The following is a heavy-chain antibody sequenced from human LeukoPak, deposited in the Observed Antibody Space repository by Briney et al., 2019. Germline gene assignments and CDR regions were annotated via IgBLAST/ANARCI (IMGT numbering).Heavy chain of an antibody. J-gene: IGHJ5*02. CDR3: ARGPYIVATELGFDP. Sequence: ASVKVSCKASGYTFTSYYMHWVRQAPGQGLEWMGIINPSGGSTSYAQKFQGRVTMTRDTSKNQFSLKLSSVTAADTAVYYCARGPYIVATELGFDPWGQGTLVTVSS. V-gene: IGHV1-46*01. CDR2: INPSGGST. CDR1: GYTFTSYY. D-gene: IGHD5-12*01.